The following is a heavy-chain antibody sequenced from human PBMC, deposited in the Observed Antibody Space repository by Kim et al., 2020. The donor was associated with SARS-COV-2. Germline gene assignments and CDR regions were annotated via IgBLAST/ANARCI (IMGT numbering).Heavy chain of an antibody. CDR2: T. V-gene: IGHV1-2*02. J-gene: IGHJ4*02. Sequence: TNYAKKFQGRVTMTRDTSIRTADKELSRLRSDDTAVYYCARDPPPDYFDYWGQGTLVTVSS. CDR3: ARDPPPDYFDY.